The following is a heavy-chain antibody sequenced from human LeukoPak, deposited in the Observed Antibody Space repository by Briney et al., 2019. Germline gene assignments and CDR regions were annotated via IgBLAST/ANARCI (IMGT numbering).Heavy chain of an antibody. CDR1: GGSFSGYY. CDR3: ARESPYALYLRP. Sequence: PSETLSLTCAVYGGSFSGYYWTWIRQPPGKGLEWIGRIYTSGSTNYNPSLKSRVTISVDTSKNQFSLKLSSVTAADTAVYYCARESPYALYLRPWGQGTLVTVSS. D-gene: IGHD2-2*02. J-gene: IGHJ5*02. CDR2: IYTSGST. V-gene: IGHV4-4*08.